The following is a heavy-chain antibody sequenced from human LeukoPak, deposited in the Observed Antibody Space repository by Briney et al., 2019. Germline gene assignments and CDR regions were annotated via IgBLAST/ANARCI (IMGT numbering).Heavy chain of an antibody. V-gene: IGHV1-69*05. J-gene: IGHJ4*02. CDR1: GGTFISYA. CDR2: IIPIFGTA. CDR3: AGELTTYYYDSSGSSLDY. D-gene: IGHD3-22*01. Sequence: GASVKVSCKASGGTFISYAISWVRQAPGQGLEWMGGIIPIFGTANYAQKFQGRVTITTDESTSTAYMELSSLRSEDTAVYYCAGELTTYYYDSSGSSLDYWGQGTLVTVSS.